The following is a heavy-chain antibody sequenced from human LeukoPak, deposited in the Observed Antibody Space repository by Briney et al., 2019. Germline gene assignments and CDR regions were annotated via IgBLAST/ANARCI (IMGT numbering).Heavy chain of an antibody. CDR1: GGTFSSYA. Sequence: SVKVSCKASGGTFSSYAISWVRQAPGQGLEWMGMINPNDDSATYAQKFQGRVTMTRDTSTSTVYMELSSLKFEDTAVYYCARGYDTSTGTLDYWGQGTLVTVSS. CDR2: INPNDDSA. J-gene: IGHJ4*02. CDR3: ARGYDTSTGTLDY. D-gene: IGHD3-9*01. V-gene: IGHV1-69*04.